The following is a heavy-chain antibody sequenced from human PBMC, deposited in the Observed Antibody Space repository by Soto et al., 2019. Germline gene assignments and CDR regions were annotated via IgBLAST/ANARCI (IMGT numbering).Heavy chain of an antibody. D-gene: IGHD2-15*01. J-gene: IGHJ4*02. CDR1: GFTFSSYG. V-gene: IGHV3-33*01. CDR2: IWYDGSNK. CDR3: ARWGYCSGGSCYDGGGIWFDY. Sequence: QVQLVESGGGVVQPGRSLRLSCAASGFTFSSYGMHRVRQAPGTGLEGVAVIWYDGSNKYYADSVKGRFTISRDNFKNTLDLQMNSLRAEDTAVYYCARWGYCSGGSCYDGGGIWFDYWGQGTLVTVSS.